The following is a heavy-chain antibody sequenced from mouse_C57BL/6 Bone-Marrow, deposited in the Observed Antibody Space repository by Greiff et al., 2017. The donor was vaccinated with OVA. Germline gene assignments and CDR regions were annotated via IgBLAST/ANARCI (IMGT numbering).Heavy chain of an antibody. Sequence: VQLVESGAELARPGASVKLSCKASGYTFTSYGISWVKQRTGQGLEWIGEIYPRSGNTYYNEKFKGKATLTADKSSSTAYMELRSLTSEDSAVYFCARDDGYYRDYWGQGTTLTVSS. V-gene: IGHV1-81*01. D-gene: IGHD2-3*01. J-gene: IGHJ2*01. CDR2: IYPRSGNT. CDR3: ARDDGYYRDY. CDR1: GYTFTSYG.